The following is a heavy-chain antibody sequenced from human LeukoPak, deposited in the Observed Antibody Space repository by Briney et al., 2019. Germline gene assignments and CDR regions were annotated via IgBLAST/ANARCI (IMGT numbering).Heavy chain of an antibody. Sequence: GASVKVSCKASGYTFTSYDINWVRQATGQGLEWMGWMNPNSGNTGYAQKFQGRVTMTRNTSISTAYMELSSLRPEDTAVYYCARVLGSGRRNLNWFDPWGQGTLVTVSS. CDR2: MNPNSGNT. CDR1: GYTFTSYD. D-gene: IGHD3-10*01. CDR3: ARVLGSGRRNLNWFDP. J-gene: IGHJ5*02. V-gene: IGHV1-8*01.